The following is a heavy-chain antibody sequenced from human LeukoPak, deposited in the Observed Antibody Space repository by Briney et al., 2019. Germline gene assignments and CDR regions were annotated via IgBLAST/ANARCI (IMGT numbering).Heavy chain of an antibody. Sequence: PSETLSLTCTVSAGSISNYYWSWIRQPAGKGLEWIGRIHSSGSTNYNPSLKSRLTISGDTSKNQFSLKLTSVTAADTAVYYCAASQKSSRRFDYWGQGTLVTVSS. V-gene: IGHV4-4*07. CDR2: IHSSGST. CDR1: AGSISNYY. J-gene: IGHJ4*02. CDR3: AASQKSSRRFDY.